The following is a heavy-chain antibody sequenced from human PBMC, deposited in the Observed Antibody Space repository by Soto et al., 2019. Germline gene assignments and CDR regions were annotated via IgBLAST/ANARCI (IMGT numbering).Heavy chain of an antibody. D-gene: IGHD3-10*01. CDR3: AHGLLRGGTMVEYYYGMDV. Sequence: SGPTLVNPTQTLTLTCTFSGFSLSTSGMCVSWIRQPPGKALEWLALIDWDDDKYYSTSLKTRLTITKDTSKNQVVLTMTNMDPVDTATYYCAHGLLRGGTMVEYYYGMDVWGQGTTVTVSS. V-gene: IGHV2-70*13. J-gene: IGHJ6*02. CDR1: GFSLSTSGMC. CDR2: IDWDDDK.